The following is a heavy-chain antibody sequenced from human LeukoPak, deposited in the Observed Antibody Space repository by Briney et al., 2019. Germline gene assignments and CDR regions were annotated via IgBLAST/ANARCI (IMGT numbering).Heavy chain of an antibody. CDR1: GFTFSSYA. J-gene: IGHJ4*02. D-gene: IGHD1-26*01. V-gene: IGHV3-23*01. CDR3: ARHDVGAPEDY. CDR2: ISGSGTPT. Sequence: PGGSLRLSCAASGFTFSSYAMSWVRQAPDKVLEWVSTISGSGTPTYTADSVKGRFTISGDNSKNTLDLQMNNLRAEDTAVYYCARHDVGAPEDYWGQGTLVTVSS.